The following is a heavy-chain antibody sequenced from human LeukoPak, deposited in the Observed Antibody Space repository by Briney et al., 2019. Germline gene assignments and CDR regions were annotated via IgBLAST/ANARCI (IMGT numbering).Heavy chain of an antibody. V-gene: IGHV4-34*01. Sequence: SETLSLTCAVYGGSFSGYYWSWIRKPPGKGLEWIGEINHSGSTNYNPSLKSRVTISVDTSKNQFSLKLSSVTAADTAVYYCALSAYEAFDIWGQGTMVTVSS. CDR2: INHSGST. CDR3: ALSAYEAFDI. J-gene: IGHJ3*02. D-gene: IGHD2-21*01. CDR1: GGSFSGYY.